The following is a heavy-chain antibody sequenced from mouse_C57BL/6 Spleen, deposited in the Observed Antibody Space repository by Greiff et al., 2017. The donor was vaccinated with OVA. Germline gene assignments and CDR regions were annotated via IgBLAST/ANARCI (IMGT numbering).Heavy chain of an antibody. V-gene: IGHV1-82*01. J-gene: IGHJ1*01. Sequence: QVQLQQSGPELVKPGASVKISCTASGYAFSSSWMNWVKQRPGEGLEWIGRIYPGDGDTNYNGKFKGKATLTADKSSSTAYMQLSSLTAEDSAVYFCATEPVYYGYRGWYFDVWGPGTTVTVSS. D-gene: IGHD1-1*01. CDR1: GYAFSSSW. CDR2: IYPGDGDT. CDR3: ATEPVYYGYRGWYFDV.